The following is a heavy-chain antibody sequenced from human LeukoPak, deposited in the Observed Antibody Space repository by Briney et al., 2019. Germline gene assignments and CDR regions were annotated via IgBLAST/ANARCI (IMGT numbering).Heavy chain of an antibody. D-gene: IGHD6-6*01. CDR3: ARDGLEQLVRTKIYYYYYMDV. V-gene: IGHV3-64*01. J-gene: IGHJ6*03. CDR1: GFTFSSYA. Sequence: PGGSLRLSCAASGFTFSSYAMHWVRQAPGKGLEYVSAISSNGGSTYYANSVKGRFTISRDNSKNTLYLQMGSLRAEDMAVYYCARDGLEQLVRTKIYYYYYMDVWGKGTTVTVSS. CDR2: ISSNGGST.